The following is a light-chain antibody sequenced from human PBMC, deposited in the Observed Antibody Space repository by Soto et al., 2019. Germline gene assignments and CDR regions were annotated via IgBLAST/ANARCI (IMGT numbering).Light chain of an antibody. Sequence: DIQMTQSPSTLSASVGDRVTITCRASQSISSWLAWYQQKPGKAPKLLSYDASSLESGVPSRFSASGSGTEFTLTISSLQPDDFATYYCQQYNSYPLTFGGGTKVEIK. CDR2: DAS. CDR1: QSISSW. J-gene: IGKJ4*01. V-gene: IGKV1-5*01. CDR3: QQYNSYPLT.